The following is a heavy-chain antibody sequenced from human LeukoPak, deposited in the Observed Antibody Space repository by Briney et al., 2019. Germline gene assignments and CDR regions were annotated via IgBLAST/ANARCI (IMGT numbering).Heavy chain of an antibody. CDR1: GFTFSSYA. D-gene: IGHD6-6*01. J-gene: IGHJ4*02. CDR3: AKDGDPIPARRGGFFDY. Sequence: GGSLRLSCAASGFTFSSYAMSWVRQAPGKGLEWVSAISGSGGSTYYADSVKGRFTISRDNSKNTLYLQMNSLRAEDTAVYYCAKDGDPIPARRGGFFDYWGQGTLVTVPS. CDR2: ISGSGGST. V-gene: IGHV3-23*01.